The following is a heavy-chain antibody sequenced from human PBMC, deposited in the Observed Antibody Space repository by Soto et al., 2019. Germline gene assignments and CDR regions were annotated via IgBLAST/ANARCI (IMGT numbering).Heavy chain of an antibody. Sequence: QVQLEQSGAEVKRPGSSVKVSCKTSGGNFNTYPISWVRQAPGHRLEWMGKIIPIFGTPDYAQKFQGRVTINADEATTTVYMELRSLTSDDSAVYYCARDSRLWGSTGWKRENLLDIWGQGTMVTVSS. CDR2: IIPIFGTP. J-gene: IGHJ3*02. CDR1: GGNFNTYP. CDR3: ARDSRLWGSTGWKRENLLDI. D-gene: IGHD3-16*01. V-gene: IGHV1-69*18.